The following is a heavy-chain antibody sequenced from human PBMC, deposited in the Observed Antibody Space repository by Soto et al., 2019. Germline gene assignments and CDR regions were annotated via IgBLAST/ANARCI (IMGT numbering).Heavy chain of an antibody. Sequence: HPGGSLRLSCAASGFNVAGKYMSWVRQAPGKGLEWVSVIYSGGQIYYADSVKRRFTISIDNSKNTVNLDMSALRAEDTATYYCARINWSTRGSSSDTWGQGTLVTVSS. CDR1: GFNVAGKY. CDR2: IYSGGQI. J-gene: IGHJ5*02. V-gene: IGHV3-53*01. D-gene: IGHD6-6*01. CDR3: ARINWSTRGSSSDT.